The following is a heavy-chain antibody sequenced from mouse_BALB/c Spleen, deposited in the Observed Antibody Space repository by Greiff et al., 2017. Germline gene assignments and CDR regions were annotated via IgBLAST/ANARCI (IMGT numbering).Heavy chain of an antibody. CDR3: SRQLCASHPFDY. CDR2: ISSGGSYT. CDR1: GFTFSSYA. J-gene: IGHJ2*01. D-gene: IGHD1-1*02. Sequence: EVKLMESGGGLVKPGGSLKLSCAASGFTFSSYAMSWVRQTPEKRLEWVATISSGGSYTYYPDSVKGRFTISRDNAKNTLYLQMSSLRSEDTAMYYCSRQLCASHPFDYWGQGTTLTVSS. V-gene: IGHV5-9-3*01.